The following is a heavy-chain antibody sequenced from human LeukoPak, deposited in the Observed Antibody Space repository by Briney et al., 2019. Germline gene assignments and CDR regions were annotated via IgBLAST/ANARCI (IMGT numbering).Heavy chain of an antibody. J-gene: IGHJ4*02. CDR1: GYTFTSYG. Sequence: GASVKVSCKASGYTFTSYGISWVRQAPGQGLEGMGWISAYNGNTNYAQKLQGRDTMTTDTSTSTAYMELRSLRSDDTAVYYCARGLRLGELSFDFDYWGQGTLVTVSS. D-gene: IGHD3-16*02. CDR3: ARGLRLGELSFDFDY. CDR2: ISAYNGNT. V-gene: IGHV1-18*04.